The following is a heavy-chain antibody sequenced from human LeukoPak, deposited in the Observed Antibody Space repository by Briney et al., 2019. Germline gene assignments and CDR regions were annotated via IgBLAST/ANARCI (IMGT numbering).Heavy chain of an antibody. CDR2: INHSGST. CDR1: GGSFSGYY. CDR3: ARLHMVRGVTNWFDP. V-gene: IGHV4-34*01. D-gene: IGHD3-10*01. J-gene: IGHJ5*02. Sequence: SETLSLTCAVYGGSFSGYYWSWIRQPPGKGLECIGEINHSGSTNYNPSLKSRVTISVDTSKNQFSLKLSSVTAADTAVYYCARLHMVRGVTNWFDPWGQGTLVTVSS.